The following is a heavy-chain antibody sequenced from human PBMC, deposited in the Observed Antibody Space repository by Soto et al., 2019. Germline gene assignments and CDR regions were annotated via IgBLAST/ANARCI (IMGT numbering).Heavy chain of an antibody. CDR3: AKGWYSYGMDV. CDR2: INTDGSNT. Sequence: GGSLRLSCAASGLTFNRYWMHWVRHAPGKGLVWVSHINTDGSNTNYADSVKGRFTISRDNSKNTLYLQMNSLRAEDTAVYYCAKGWYSYGMDVWGQGTTVTVSS. J-gene: IGHJ6*02. D-gene: IGHD1-1*01. V-gene: IGHV3-74*01. CDR1: GLTFNRYW.